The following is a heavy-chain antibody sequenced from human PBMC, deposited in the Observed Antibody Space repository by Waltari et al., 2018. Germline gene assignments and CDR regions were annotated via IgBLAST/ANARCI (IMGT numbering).Heavy chain of an antibody. CDR1: GYTFTGYY. V-gene: IGHV1-2*02. CDR3: AKLRTGTKTDAFDI. J-gene: IGHJ3*02. CDR2: INPNSGGT. D-gene: IGHD1-1*01. Sequence: QVQLVQSGAEVKKPGASVKVSCKASGYTFTGYYMHWVRQAPGQWLEWMGWINPNSGGTNYAQKFQGRVTMTRDTSISAADMELSRLRSDDTAVYYCAKLRTGTKTDAFDIWGQGTMVTVSS.